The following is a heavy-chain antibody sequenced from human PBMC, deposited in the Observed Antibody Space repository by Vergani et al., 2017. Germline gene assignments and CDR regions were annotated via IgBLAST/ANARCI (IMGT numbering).Heavy chain of an antibody. V-gene: IGHV1-69*01. CDR2: IIPIFGTA. Sequence: QVQLVQSGAEVKKPGSSVKVSCKASGGTFSRYAISWVRQAPGQALAWMGGIIPIFGTANYAQKFQGRVTITADESTSTAYRELSRLRSEDTAVYYCAGDSYGIQGKYYFDYWGQGTLVTVSS. CDR1: GGTFSRYA. CDR3: AGDSYGIQGKYYFDY. D-gene: IGHD5-18*01. J-gene: IGHJ4*02.